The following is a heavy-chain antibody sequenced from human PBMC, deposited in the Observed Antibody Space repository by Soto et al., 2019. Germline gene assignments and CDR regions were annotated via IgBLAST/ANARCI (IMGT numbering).Heavy chain of an antibody. V-gene: IGHV3-7*02. D-gene: IGHD6-13*01. CDR1: GFTFSSEY. Sequence: EVQLVESGGGLVQPGGSLRLSCVASGFTFSSEYIAWVRQAPGKGLEWVGNINQDGNEIYYLDSVKGRFTISRDNAKKSVFLQMYSLRPEDTALYYCATIAAVRFDYWGQGTRVTVSS. CDR2: INQDGNEI. J-gene: IGHJ4*02. CDR3: ATIAAVRFDY.